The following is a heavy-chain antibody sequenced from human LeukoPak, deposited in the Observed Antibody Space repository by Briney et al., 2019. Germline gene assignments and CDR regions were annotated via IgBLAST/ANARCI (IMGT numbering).Heavy chain of an antibody. CDR1: GYTFTSYD. CDR3: ARGSTIPAAVSEGGFDY. Sequence: ASVKVSCKASGYTFTSYDINWVRQATGQGLEWMGWINPNSGNTGYAQKFQGRVTMTRNTSISTAYMELSSLRSEDTAVYYCARGSTIPAAVSEGGFDYWGQGTLVTVSS. CDR2: INPNSGNT. V-gene: IGHV1-8*01. D-gene: IGHD6-13*01. J-gene: IGHJ4*02.